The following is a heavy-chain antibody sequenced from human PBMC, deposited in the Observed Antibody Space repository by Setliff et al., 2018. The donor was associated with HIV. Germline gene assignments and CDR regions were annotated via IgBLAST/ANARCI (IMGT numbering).Heavy chain of an antibody. CDR1: GGTFSSYG. V-gene: IGHV1-69*10. D-gene: IGHD3-22*01. CDR2: IIPILGIA. J-gene: IGHJ4*01. CDR3: ARQYYDSSGFDLDPYYFDY. Sequence: WASVKVSCKAAGGTFSSYGISWVRQAPGQGLEWMGGIIPILGIANYAQKLQGRVTITADESTSTAYMELRSLRSEDTAGYYCARQYYDSSGFDLDPYYFDYWGQGTLVTVSS.